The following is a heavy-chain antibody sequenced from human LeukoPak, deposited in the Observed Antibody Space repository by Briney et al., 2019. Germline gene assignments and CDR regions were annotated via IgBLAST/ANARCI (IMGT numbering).Heavy chain of an antibody. Sequence: ASVTVSCKASGYTFNSYDISWVSQAPGQGLEWMAWISTYNGNTNYALKVQGRATMTTDTSTSTAYMELRSLRSDDTAVYYCARVLRYDYWSAYYFDYSGQGTLVTVSS. CDR2: ISTYNGNT. CDR3: ARVLRYDYWSAYYFDY. V-gene: IGHV1-18*01. J-gene: IGHJ4*02. CDR1: GYTFNSYD. D-gene: IGHD3-3*01.